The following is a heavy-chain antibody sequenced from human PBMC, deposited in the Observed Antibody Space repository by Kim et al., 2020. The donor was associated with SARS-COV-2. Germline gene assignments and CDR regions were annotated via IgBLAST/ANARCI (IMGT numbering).Heavy chain of an antibody. V-gene: IGHV3-11*05. Sequence: AGSGKGRFTISRENAQNSLYLQMNSLRAEDTAVYYWARERAVAPYWYVDRWGRGTLVTVSS. CDR3: ARERAVAPYWYVDR. D-gene: IGHD6-19*01. J-gene: IGHJ2*01.